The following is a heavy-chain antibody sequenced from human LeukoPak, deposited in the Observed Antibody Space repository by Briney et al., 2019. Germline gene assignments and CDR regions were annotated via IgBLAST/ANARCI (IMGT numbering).Heavy chain of an antibody. D-gene: IGHD3-22*01. CDR3: VEGTRGGYFDSSGYADC. Sequence: PGGSLRLSCAATGFTFDDYAMHWVRQAPGKGLEWVSGISWNSGSIVYADSVKGRFTISRDNAKNSLYLQMNSLRAEDPGLYYCVEGTRGGYFDSSGYADCWGQGTLVTVSS. CDR1: GFTFDDYA. J-gene: IGHJ4*02. CDR2: ISWNSGSI. V-gene: IGHV3-9*01.